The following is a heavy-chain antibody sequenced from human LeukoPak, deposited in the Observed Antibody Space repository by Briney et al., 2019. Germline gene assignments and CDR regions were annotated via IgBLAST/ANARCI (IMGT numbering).Heavy chain of an antibody. J-gene: IGHJ5*02. V-gene: IGHV4-59*11. Sequence: SETLSLTCTVFGGSISSHYWSWIRQPPGKGLEWIGYIYYSGSTNYNPSLKSRVTISVDTSKNQFSVKLSSVTAADTAVYYCARDYSSSLMGWFDPWGQGTLVTVSS. CDR3: ARDYSSSLMGWFDP. D-gene: IGHD6-6*01. CDR1: GGSISSHY. CDR2: IYYSGST.